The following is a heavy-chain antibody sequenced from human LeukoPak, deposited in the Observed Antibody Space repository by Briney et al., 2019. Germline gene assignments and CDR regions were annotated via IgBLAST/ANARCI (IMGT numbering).Heavy chain of an antibody. D-gene: IGHD2-2*01. CDR3: ARGLPATVFDS. CDR2: ISHRGSA. Sequence: SETLSLTCAVYGGSFSDYYWSWIRQPPGKGLEWIGEISHRGSANYNTSLKSRVTMSVDRPRYQFSLKLNSVTAADTAVYYCARGLPATVFDSWGQGILVTVSS. V-gene: IGHV4-34*01. J-gene: IGHJ4*02. CDR1: GGSFSDYY.